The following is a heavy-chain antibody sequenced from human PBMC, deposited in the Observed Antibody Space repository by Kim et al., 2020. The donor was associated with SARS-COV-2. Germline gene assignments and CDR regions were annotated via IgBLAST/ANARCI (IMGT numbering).Heavy chain of an antibody. V-gene: IGHV3-30*02. Sequence: DSVKGRFTISRDNSKNTLYLQMNSLRAEDTAVYYCAKDLGEWELLSWFDPWGQGTLVTVSS. D-gene: IGHD1-26*01. CDR3: AKDLGEWELLSWFDP. J-gene: IGHJ5*02.